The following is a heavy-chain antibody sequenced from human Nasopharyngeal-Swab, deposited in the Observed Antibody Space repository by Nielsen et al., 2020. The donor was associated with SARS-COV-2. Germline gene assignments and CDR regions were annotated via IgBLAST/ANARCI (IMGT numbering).Heavy chain of an antibody. V-gene: IGHV3-7*01. CDR1: GFTFSSYW. D-gene: IGHD3-22*01. J-gene: IGHJ6*02. Sequence: GGSLRLSCAASGFTFSSYWMSWVRQAPGKGLEWVANIKQDGSDKYYVDSVKGRFTISRDNAKNSLYLQMNSLRAEDTAVYYCARDSTYDSSGYYYQRSDYYYYYGMDVWGQGTTVTVSS. CDR3: ARDSTYDSSGYYYQRSDYYYYYGMDV. CDR2: IKQDGSDK.